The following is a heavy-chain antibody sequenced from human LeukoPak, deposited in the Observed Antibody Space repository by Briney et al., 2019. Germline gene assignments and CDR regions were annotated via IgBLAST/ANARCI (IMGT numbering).Heavy chain of an antibody. D-gene: IGHD2-2*01. Sequence: GGSLRLSCAASGFTFSSYSMNWVRQAPGKGLEWVSSISSSSSYIYYADSVKGRFTISRDNAKNSLYLQMNSLRAEDTAVYYCARRYCISTSCCAHFDQYYYMDVWGKGTTVTVSS. CDR1: GFTFSSYS. CDR3: ARRYCISTSCCAHFDQYYYMDV. V-gene: IGHV3-21*01. CDR2: ISSSSSYI. J-gene: IGHJ6*03.